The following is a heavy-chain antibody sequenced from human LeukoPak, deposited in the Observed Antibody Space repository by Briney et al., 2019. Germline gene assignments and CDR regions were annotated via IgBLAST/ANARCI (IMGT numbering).Heavy chain of an antibody. D-gene: IGHD3-22*01. CDR2: IKQDGSEK. CDR1: GFTFSSYW. V-gene: IGHV3-7*01. CDR3: ARVQAGDSSGYYFFYFDY. J-gene: IGHJ4*02. Sequence: PGGSLRLSCAASGFTFSSYWMSLVRQAPGKGLEWVANIKQDGSEKYYVDSVKGRFTFSRDNAKNSLYLQMNSLRAEDTAVYYCARVQAGDSSGYYFFYFDYWGQGTLVTVSS.